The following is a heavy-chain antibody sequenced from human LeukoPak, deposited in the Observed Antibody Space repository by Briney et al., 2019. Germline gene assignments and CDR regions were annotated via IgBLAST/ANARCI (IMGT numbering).Heavy chain of an antibody. CDR3: TRHEHKALAGDT. CDR2: INHSGST. D-gene: IGHD6-19*01. CDR1: GGSFSGYY. Sequence: KPSETLSLTCAVYGGSFSGYYWSWIRQPPGKGLEWIGEINHSGSTNYNPSLKSRVTISVDTSKNQFSLTLTSLTAADTAVYFCTRHEHKALAGDTWGPGTLVTVSS. V-gene: IGHV4-34*01. J-gene: IGHJ5*02.